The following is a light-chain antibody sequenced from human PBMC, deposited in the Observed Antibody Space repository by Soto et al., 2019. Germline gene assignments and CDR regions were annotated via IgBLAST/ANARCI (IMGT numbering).Light chain of an antibody. CDR2: DVS. V-gene: IGLV2-14*01. CDR1: SNDVGNYNH. J-gene: IGLJ1*01. Sequence: QSVLTQPASVSGSPGQSITISCTGTSNDVGNYNHVCWYQQEPGKAPKLMIYDVSNRPSGVSNRFSGYKSGNTASLTISGLQAEDEADYYCSSYTSSNTYVFGTGTKLTVL. CDR3: SSYTSSNTYV.